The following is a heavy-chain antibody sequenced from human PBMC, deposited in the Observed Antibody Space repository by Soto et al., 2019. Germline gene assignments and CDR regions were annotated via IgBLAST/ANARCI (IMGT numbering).Heavy chain of an antibody. Sequence: QLQLQESGPGLVKPSETLSLTCTVSGDSISSRNYYWGWIRQPPGKVLEWIGSIYYSGNTDYNPSLKSRVTISVDTSKNQFSLKLSSVTAADAAVYYCARLALGGTIVVVPTARFDPWGQGTLVTVSS. V-gene: IGHV4-39*01. J-gene: IGHJ5*02. CDR2: IYYSGNT. D-gene: IGHD2-2*01. CDR3: ARLALGGTIVVVPTARFDP. CDR1: GDSISSRNYY.